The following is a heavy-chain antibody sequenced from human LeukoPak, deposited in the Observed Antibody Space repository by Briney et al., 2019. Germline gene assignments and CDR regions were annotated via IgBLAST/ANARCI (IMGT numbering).Heavy chain of an antibody. CDR3: ARDGFGGTMVRGVAKYFQH. Sequence: AGGSLRLSCAASGFTFSSYWMSWVRQAPGKGLEWVSYISSSGSTIYYADSVKGRFTISRDNAKNSLYLQMNSLRDEDTAVYYCARDGFGGTMVRGVAKYFQHWGQGTLVTVSS. J-gene: IGHJ1*01. V-gene: IGHV3-48*02. CDR2: ISSSGSTI. CDR1: GFTFSSYW. D-gene: IGHD3-10*01.